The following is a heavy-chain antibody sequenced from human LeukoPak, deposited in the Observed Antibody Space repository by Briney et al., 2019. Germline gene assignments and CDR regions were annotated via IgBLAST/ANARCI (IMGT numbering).Heavy chain of an antibody. V-gene: IGHV1-18*01. D-gene: IGHD3-10*01. CDR2: ISAYNGNT. CDR1: GYTFTSYG. Sequence: ASVNVSCKASGYTFTSYGISWVRQAPGQGLEWMGWISAYNGNTNYAQKLQGRVTMTTDTSTTTAYMELRSLRFDDTAVYYCARTGPDYYGSGSYPLHYYGMDFWGQGTTVTVAS. J-gene: IGHJ6*02. CDR3: ARTGPDYYGSGSYPLHYYGMDF.